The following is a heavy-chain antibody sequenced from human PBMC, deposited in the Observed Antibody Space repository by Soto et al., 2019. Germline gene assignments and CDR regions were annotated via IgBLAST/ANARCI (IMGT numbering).Heavy chain of an antibody. Sequence: GGSLRLSCAASGFTFSSYAMSWVRQAPGKGLEWVSAISGSGGSTYYADSVKGRFTISRDNSKNTLYLQMNSLRAEDTAVYYCARDQSGDYYYGMDVWGQGTTVTVSS. CDR2: ISGSGGST. CDR3: ARDQSGDYYYGMDV. CDR1: GFTFSSYA. D-gene: IGHD2-21*02. J-gene: IGHJ6*02. V-gene: IGHV3-23*01.